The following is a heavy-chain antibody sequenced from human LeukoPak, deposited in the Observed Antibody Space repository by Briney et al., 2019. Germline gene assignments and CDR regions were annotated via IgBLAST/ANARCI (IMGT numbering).Heavy chain of an antibody. CDR1: GYTFTSYD. D-gene: IGHD4-17*01. CDR3: ARSTVTTLSPMGY. V-gene: IGHV1-8*03. Sequence: GASVKVSCKASGYTFTSYDINWVRQATGQGLELMGWVNPNSGNTGYAQKFQGRVTITRNTSISTAYMELSSLRSEDTAVYYCARSTVTTLSPMGYWGQGTLVTVSS. J-gene: IGHJ4*02. CDR2: VNPNSGNT.